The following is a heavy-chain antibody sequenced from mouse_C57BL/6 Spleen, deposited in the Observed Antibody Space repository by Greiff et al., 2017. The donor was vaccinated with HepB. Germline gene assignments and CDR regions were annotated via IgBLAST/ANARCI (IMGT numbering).Heavy chain of an antibody. Sequence: EVQLQQSGPELVKPGASVKISCKASGYTFTDYYMNWVKQSHGKSLEWIGDINPNNGGTSYNQKFKGKATLTVDKSSSTAYMELRSLTSEDSAVYYCARDYGSPPFDYWGQGTTLTVSS. CDR1: GYTFTDYY. CDR2: INPNNGGT. CDR3: ARDYGSPPFDY. V-gene: IGHV1-26*01. D-gene: IGHD1-1*01. J-gene: IGHJ2*01.